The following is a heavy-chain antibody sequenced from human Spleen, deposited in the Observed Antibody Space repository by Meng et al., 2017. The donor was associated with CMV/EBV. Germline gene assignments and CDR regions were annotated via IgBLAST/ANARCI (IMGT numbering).Heavy chain of an antibody. CDR1: GFRFDDYG. J-gene: IGHJ4*02. CDR3: ARDHYDYVWGSYHY. Sequence: GESLKISCVASGFRFDDYGMTWVRQAPGKGLEWVSGINWNGGSTGYADSVRGRFTISRDNGKNSLYLQMNSLRAEDTAVYYCARDHYDYVWGSYHYWGQGTLVTVSS. CDR2: INWNGGST. D-gene: IGHD3-16*02. V-gene: IGHV3-20*04.